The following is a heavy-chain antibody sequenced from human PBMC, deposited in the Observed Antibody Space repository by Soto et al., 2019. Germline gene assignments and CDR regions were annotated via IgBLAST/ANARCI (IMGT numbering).Heavy chain of an antibody. CDR1: GGSISSGGYS. J-gene: IGHJ4*01. V-gene: IGHV4-30-2*01. D-gene: IGHD2-15*01. CDR2: IYHSGST. Sequence: PSETLSLTCAVSGGSISSGGYSWSWIRQPPGKGLEWIGYIYHSGSTYYNPSLKSRVTISVDRSKNQFSLSLDSVTAADTAVYFCARAHAPTLPFDYWGQGTLVTVSS. CDR3: ARAHAPTLPFDY.